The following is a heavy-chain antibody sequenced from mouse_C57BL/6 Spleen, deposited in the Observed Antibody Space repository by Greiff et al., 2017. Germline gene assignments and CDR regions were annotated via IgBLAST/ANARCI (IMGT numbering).Heavy chain of an antibody. V-gene: IGHV5-17*01. CDR3: ARDGNFEGFAY. J-gene: IGHJ3*01. CDR2: ISSGSSTI. CDR1: GFTFSDYG. D-gene: IGHD2-1*01. Sequence: EVQVVESGGGLVKPGGSLKLSCAASGFTFSDYGMHWVRQAPEKGLEWVAYISSGSSTIYYADTVKGRYTISTDNAKNTLFLQMTSLRAEDTAMYYCARDGNFEGFAYWGQGTLVTVS.